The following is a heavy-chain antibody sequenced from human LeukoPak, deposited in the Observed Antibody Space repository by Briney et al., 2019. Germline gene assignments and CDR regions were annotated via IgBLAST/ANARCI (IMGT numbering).Heavy chain of an antibody. D-gene: IGHD3-3*01. J-gene: IGHJ4*02. V-gene: IGHV1-2*02. CDR1: GYTFTGYY. Sequence: GASVKVSCKASGYTFTGYYMHWVRQAPGQGLEWMGWINPNSGGTNYAQKFQGRVTMTRDTSISTAYMELSRLRSDDTAVYYCARGSDDFWSGYYPSYWGQGTLVTDSS. CDR3: ARGSDDFWSGYYPSY. CDR2: INPNSGGT.